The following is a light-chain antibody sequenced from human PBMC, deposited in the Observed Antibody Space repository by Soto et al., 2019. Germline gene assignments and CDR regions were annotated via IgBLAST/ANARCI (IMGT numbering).Light chain of an antibody. CDR1: NSDVGGYNY. V-gene: IGLV2-14*01. CDR3: SSYTTSSTVV. J-gene: IGLJ2*01. Sequence: QSVLTQPASISGSPGQSITICCTGTNSDVGGYNYVSWYQQYPGKAPKLMIYDVDNRPSGVSYRFSGSKSGKTASLTISGLQAEDEADYYCSSYTTSSTVVFGGGTKLTVL. CDR2: DVD.